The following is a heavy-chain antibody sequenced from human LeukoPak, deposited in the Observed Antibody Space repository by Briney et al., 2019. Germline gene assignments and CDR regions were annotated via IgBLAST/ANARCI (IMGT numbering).Heavy chain of an antibody. CDR2: ISPSGDIT. CDR3: AKDVGGRADY. CDR1: GFIFSSHG. Sequence: GGSLRLSCAASGFIFSSHGMNWVRQAPGKGLEWVSGISPSGDITYYADSVKGRFTISRDNSKNTLYLQMNSLRAEDTAVYYCAKDVGGRADYWGQGTLVTVSS. J-gene: IGHJ4*02. V-gene: IGHV3-23*01. D-gene: IGHD1-26*01.